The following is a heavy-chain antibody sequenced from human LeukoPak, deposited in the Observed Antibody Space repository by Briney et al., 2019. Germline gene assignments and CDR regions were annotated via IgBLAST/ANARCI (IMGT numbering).Heavy chain of an antibody. D-gene: IGHD4-23*01. CDR2: IKQDGSEK. CDR3: ARDLDYGGNPDFDY. CDR1: GFTFSSYG. J-gene: IGHJ4*02. V-gene: IGHV3-7*01. Sequence: GGSLRLSCAASGFTFSSYGMHWVRQAPGKGLEWVANIKQDGSEKYYVDSVKGRFTISRDNAKNSLYLQMNSLRAEDTAVYYCARDLDYGGNPDFDYWGQGTLVTVSS.